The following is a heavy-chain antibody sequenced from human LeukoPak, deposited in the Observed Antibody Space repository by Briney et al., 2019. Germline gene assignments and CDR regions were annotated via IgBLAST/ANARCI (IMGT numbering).Heavy chain of an antibody. CDR3: ARGLILSRLGIQNWFDP. CDR1: GGSISYYY. Sequence: SETLSLTCTVSGGSISYYYWSWIRQPPGKGLEWIGYVYYSGSTSYNPSLKSRVTISLDTSKHQFSLKLNSVTAADTAVYYCARGLILSRLGIQNWFDPWGQGTLVTVSS. V-gene: IGHV4-59*12. D-gene: IGHD7-27*01. CDR2: VYYSGST. J-gene: IGHJ5*02.